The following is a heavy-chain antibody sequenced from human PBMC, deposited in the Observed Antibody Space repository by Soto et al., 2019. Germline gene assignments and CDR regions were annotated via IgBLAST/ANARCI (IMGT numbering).Heavy chain of an antibody. CDR2: INPGGGST. J-gene: IGHJ4*02. D-gene: IGHD6-19*01. V-gene: IGHV1-46*01. Sequence: GASVKVSCKASGYTFSNFFIHWVRQAPGQGLEWMGIINPGGGSTDYAQKFKGRVTLTRDASTNTVHMELSSLRSEDTAVYYCARDLGSLVAVAGTCYFDYWGQGTLVTVSS. CDR1: GYTFSNFF. CDR3: ARDLGSLVAVAGTCYFDY.